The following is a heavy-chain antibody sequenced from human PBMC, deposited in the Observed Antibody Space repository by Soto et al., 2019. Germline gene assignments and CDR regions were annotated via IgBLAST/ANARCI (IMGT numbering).Heavy chain of an antibody. Sequence: PSETLSLTCTVSGGSISSSSYYWGWIRQPPGKGLEWIGSIYYSGSTYYNPSLKSRVTISVDTSKNQFSLKLSSVTAADTAVYYCARQKPWELLHLYYGMDVWGQGTTVTVSS. J-gene: IGHJ6*02. CDR1: GGSISSSSYY. V-gene: IGHV4-39*01. CDR3: ARQKPWELLHLYYGMDV. CDR2: IYYSGST. D-gene: IGHD1-26*01.